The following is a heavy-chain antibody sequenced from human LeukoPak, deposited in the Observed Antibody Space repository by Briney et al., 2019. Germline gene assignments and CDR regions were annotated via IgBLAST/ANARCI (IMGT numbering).Heavy chain of an antibody. D-gene: IGHD3-22*01. CDR2: INPNSGGT. CDR3: AREGRGGAGYYDSSGHPINWFDP. J-gene: IGHJ5*02. CDR1: GYTFTGYY. V-gene: IGHV1-2*02. Sequence: GASVKVSCKASGYTFTGYYMHWVRQAPGQGLEWMGWINPNSGGTNYAQKFQGRVTMTRDTSISTAYMELSRLRSDDTAVYYCAREGRGGAGYYDSSGHPINWFDPWGQGTLVTVSS.